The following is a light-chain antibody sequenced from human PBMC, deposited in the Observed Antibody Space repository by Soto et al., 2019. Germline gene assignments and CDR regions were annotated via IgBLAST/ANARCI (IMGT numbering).Light chain of an antibody. CDR3: QQSYSFPWT. Sequence: DIQMTQSPSSLSASAGDRVTITCRASQSISTYLNWYQQKPGKAPKLLIYGASSLQSGVPSRFRGSGSGTDFTLSISSLQPEDFGTYHCQQSYSFPWTFGQGTKVEIK. CDR1: QSISTY. V-gene: IGKV1-39*01. CDR2: GAS. J-gene: IGKJ1*01.